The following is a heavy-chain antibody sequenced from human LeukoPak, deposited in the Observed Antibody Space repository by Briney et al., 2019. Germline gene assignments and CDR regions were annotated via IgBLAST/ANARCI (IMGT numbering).Heavy chain of an antibody. CDR1: GFSFRSYG. D-gene: IGHD1-26*01. V-gene: IGHV3-30*18. Sequence: PGRSLRLSCAASGFSFRSYGMQWVRQAPGKGLEWVAAISYDGSNKYFADSVKGRFTISRDNSKNTLYLQMNSLRAEDTAVYYCAKDLQYGGSYSSYFDYWGQGTLVTVSS. CDR2: ISYDGSNK. J-gene: IGHJ4*02. CDR3: AKDLQYGGSYSSYFDY.